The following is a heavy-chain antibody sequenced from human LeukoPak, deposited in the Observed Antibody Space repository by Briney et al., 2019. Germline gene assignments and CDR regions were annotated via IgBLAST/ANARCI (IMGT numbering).Heavy chain of an antibody. CDR3: AKGSKLVVITRDHYMAV. CDR1: GGSIISGSYY. J-gene: IGHJ6*03. D-gene: IGHD3-22*01. V-gene: IGHV4-61*02. CDR2: IYTSGST. Sequence: PSETLSLTCTVSGGSIISGSYYWSWIRQPAGKGLEWIGRIYTSGSTNYNPSLKSRVTVSVDTSKNQFSLKLSSVTAADTAVYYCAKGSKLVVITRDHYMAVWGKGTTVTISS.